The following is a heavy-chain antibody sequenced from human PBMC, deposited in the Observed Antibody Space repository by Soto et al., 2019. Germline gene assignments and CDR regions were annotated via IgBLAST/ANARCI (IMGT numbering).Heavy chain of an antibody. Sequence: PSETLSLTCTVSDDSFTTSSSYWGWIRQPPGKGLEWIGSMYYTGITYYNPSLKSRVTISVDTSKNQFSLKLSSVTAADTAVYYCARHKRRHYGMDVWGQGTTVTVS. CDR1: DDSFTTSSSY. V-gene: IGHV4-39*01. CDR3: ARHKRRHYGMDV. J-gene: IGHJ6*02. CDR2: MYYTGIT. D-gene: IGHD6-25*01.